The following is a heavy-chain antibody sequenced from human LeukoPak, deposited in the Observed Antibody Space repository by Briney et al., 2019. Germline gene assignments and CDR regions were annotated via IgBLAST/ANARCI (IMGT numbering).Heavy chain of an antibody. Sequence: GRSLRLSCAASGFTLSSYGMHWVRQAPGKGLEWVAVIWYDGSNKYYADSVKGRFTISRDNSKNTLYLQMNSLRAEDTAVYYCARDGKTTNYYYYGMDVWGQGTTVTVSS. J-gene: IGHJ6*02. CDR2: IWYDGSNK. CDR3: ARDGKTTNYYYYGMDV. CDR1: GFTLSSYG. V-gene: IGHV3-33*01. D-gene: IGHD1-1*01.